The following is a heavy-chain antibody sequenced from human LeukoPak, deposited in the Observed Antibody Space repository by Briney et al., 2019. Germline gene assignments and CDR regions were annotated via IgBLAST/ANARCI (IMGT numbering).Heavy chain of an antibody. D-gene: IGHD6-19*01. CDR3: AKGLSYSSGWGGYYYYGMDV. Sequence: GGSLRPSCAASGFTFSSYAMHWVRQAPGKGLEWVSAISGSGGSTYYADSVKGRFTISRDNSKNTLYLQMNSLRAEDTAVYYCAKGLSYSSGWGGYYYYGMDVWGQGTTVTVSS. CDR1: GFTFSSYA. J-gene: IGHJ6*02. V-gene: IGHV3-23*01. CDR2: ISGSGGST.